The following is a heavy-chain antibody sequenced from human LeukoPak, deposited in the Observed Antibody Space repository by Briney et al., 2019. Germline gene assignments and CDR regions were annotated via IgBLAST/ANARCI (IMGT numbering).Heavy chain of an antibody. CDR1: GYIFTGYY. CDR3: ARASPLNALRIRSEDY. J-gene: IGHJ4*02. CDR2: INPNSGGT. Sequence: GASVKVSCKASGYIFTGYYLHWIRQAPGQGPEWMGWINPNSGGTNYAQKFQGRVTMTRDTSISTTYIELSSLRSDDTAVYYCARASPLNALRIRSEDYWGQGTLVTVSS. D-gene: IGHD5-12*01. V-gene: IGHV1-2*02.